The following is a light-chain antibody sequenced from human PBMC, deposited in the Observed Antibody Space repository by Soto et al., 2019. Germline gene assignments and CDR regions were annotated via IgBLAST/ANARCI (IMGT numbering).Light chain of an antibody. CDR3: QSYDALIQL. Sequence: NFMLTQPHSVSESPGKTVTISCTRSSGNIATNFVQWFQQRPGSSPITVIYEDKQRPSEVPDRFSGSIDTSSNSASLTISGLQTDDEADYYCQSYDALIQLFGGGTKLTVL. V-gene: IGLV6-57*01. CDR2: EDK. J-gene: IGLJ3*02. CDR1: SGNIATNF.